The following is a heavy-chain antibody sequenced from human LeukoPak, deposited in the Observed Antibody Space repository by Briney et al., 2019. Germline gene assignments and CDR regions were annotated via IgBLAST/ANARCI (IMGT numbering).Heavy chain of an antibody. CDR3: ARVAAAGTRYNWFDP. V-gene: IGHV5-51*01. D-gene: IGHD6-13*01. J-gene: IGHJ5*02. CDR2: IYPGDSDT. CDR1: GYSFTSYW. Sequence: SGGSLKISCKGSGYSFTSYWIGWVRPMPGKGLEGMGMIYPGDSDTRYSPSFQGQVTISADKSISTAYLQWSSLKASDTAMYYCARVAAAGTRYNWFDPWGQGTLVTVSS.